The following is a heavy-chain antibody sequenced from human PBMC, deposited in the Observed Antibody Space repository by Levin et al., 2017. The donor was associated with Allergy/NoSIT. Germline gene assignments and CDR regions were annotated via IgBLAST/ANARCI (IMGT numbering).Heavy chain of an antibody. Sequence: GGSLRLSCAASGFTFSSYWMHWVRQAPGKGLVWVSRINSDGSSTSYADSVKGRFTISRDNAKNTLYLQMNSLRAEDTAVYYCATFREYQLLRPSTSQPSMDVWGQGTTVTVSS. CDR2: INSDGSST. J-gene: IGHJ6*02. V-gene: IGHV3-74*01. CDR1: GFTFSSYW. D-gene: IGHD2-2*01. CDR3: ATFREYQLLRPSTSQPSMDV.